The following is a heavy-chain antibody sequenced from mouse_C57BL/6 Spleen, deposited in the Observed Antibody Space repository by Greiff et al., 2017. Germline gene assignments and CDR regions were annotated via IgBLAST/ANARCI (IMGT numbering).Heavy chain of an antibody. V-gene: IGHV1-76*01. CDR2: IYPGSGNT. J-gene: IGHJ2*01. CDR3: ARGNIFDY. Sequence: VKLMESGAELVRPGASVKLSCKASGYTFTDYYINWVKQRPGQGLEWIARIYPGSGNTYYNEKFKGKATLTAEKSSSTAYMQLSSLTSEDSAVYFCARGNIFDYWGQGTTLTVSS. CDR1: GYTFTDYY.